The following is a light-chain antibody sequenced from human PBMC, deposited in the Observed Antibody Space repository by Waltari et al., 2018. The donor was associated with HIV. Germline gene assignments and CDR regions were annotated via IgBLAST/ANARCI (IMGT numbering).Light chain of an antibody. Sequence: DIQMTQSPPTLSASVGDRVTITCRASQSISSWLAWYQQKPGTAPKLLSYKASSLESGVPSRFSGSGSGTEFTLTISSLQPDDFATYYCQQYNSYLYSFGQGTKLEIK. CDR1: QSISSW. J-gene: IGKJ2*03. V-gene: IGKV1-5*03. CDR2: KAS. CDR3: QQYNSYLYS.